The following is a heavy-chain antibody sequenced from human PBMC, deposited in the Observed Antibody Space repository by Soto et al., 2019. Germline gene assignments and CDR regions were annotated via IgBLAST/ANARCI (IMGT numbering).Heavy chain of an antibody. Sequence: EASVKVSFKASGGTFSSYAISWVRQAPGQGLEWMGGIRPIFGTTNYAQKFQGRVTITADKSTSTAYIELSSLRSEDTAVYYCATPKDRGPQFPYCYGMDVWGQGTTVTVSS. J-gene: IGHJ6*02. CDR2: IRPIFGTT. CDR1: GGTFSSYA. D-gene: IGHD2-15*01. V-gene: IGHV1-69*06. CDR3: ATPKDRGPQFPYCYGMDV.